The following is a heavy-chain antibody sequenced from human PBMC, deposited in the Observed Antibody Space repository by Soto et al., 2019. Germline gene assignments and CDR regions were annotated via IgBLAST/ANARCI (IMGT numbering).Heavy chain of an antibody. D-gene: IGHD6-6*01. CDR1: GGSFSGYY. J-gene: IGHJ6*03. V-gene: IGHV4-34*01. CDR2: INHSGST. Sequence: PSETLSLTCAVYGGSFSGYYWSWIRQPPGKGLEWIGEINHSGSTNYNPSLKSRVTITRDTSASTAYMELSSLRSEDTAVYYCASYSQYSSSSYYYYYMDVWGKGTTVTVSS. CDR3: ASYSQYSSSSYYYYYMDV.